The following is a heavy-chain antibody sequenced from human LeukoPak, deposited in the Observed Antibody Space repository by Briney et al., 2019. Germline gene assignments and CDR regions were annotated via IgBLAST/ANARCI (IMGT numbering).Heavy chain of an antibody. D-gene: IGHD2-15*01. CDR3: AKDRVAVDYMDV. J-gene: IGHJ6*03. V-gene: IGHV3-30*04. CDR1: GFTFSSYA. Sequence: PGGSLRLSCAASGFTFSSYAMHWVRQAPGKGLEWVAVISYDGSNKYYADSVKGRFTISRDNSKNTLYLQMNSLRAEDTAIYHCAKDRVAVDYMDVWGKGTTVTISS. CDR2: ISYDGSNK.